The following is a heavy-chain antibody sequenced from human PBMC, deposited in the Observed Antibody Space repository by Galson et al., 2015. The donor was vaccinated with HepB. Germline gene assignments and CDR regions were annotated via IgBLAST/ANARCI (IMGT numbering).Heavy chain of an antibody. V-gene: IGHV3-23*01. CDR3: AKVDGYNYYFDY. CDR2: IRGSGGRT. J-gene: IGHJ4*02. D-gene: IGHD5-24*01. Sequence: SLRLSCAASGFTFSSYAMSWVRQAPGKGLEWVSTIRGSGGRTDYADSVKSQFTISRDNSKNTLYLQMNSLRAEDTAVYYCAKVDGYNYYFDYWGQGTLVTVSS. CDR1: GFTFSSYA.